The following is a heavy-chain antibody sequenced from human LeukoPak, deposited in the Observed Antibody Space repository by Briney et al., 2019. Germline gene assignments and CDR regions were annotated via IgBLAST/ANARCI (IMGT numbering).Heavy chain of an antibody. V-gene: IGHV3-21*01. CDR3: ACIPGYSYGTLDAFDI. CDR2: ISSSSSYI. Sequence: GGSLRLSCAASGFTFSSYGMHWVRQAPGKGLEWVSSISSSSSYIYYADSVKGRFTISRDNAKNSLYLQMNSLRAEDTAVYYCACIPGYSYGTLDAFDIWGQGTMVTVSS. CDR1: GFTFSSYG. J-gene: IGHJ3*02. D-gene: IGHD5-18*01.